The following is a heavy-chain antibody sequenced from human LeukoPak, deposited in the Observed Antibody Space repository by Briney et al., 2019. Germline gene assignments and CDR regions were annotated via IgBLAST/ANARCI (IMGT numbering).Heavy chain of an antibody. D-gene: IGHD3-10*01. V-gene: IGHV3-49*03. CDR2: IRSKAYGGTT. Sequence: GRSLRLSCTASGFTFGDYAMSWFRQAPGKGLEWVGFIRSKAYGGTTEYAASVKGRFTISRDDSKSIAYLQMNSLKAEDTAVYYCTRDTDLWFGELLCDYWGQGTLVTVSS. CDR1: GFTFGDYA. J-gene: IGHJ4*02. CDR3: TRDTDLWFGELLCDY.